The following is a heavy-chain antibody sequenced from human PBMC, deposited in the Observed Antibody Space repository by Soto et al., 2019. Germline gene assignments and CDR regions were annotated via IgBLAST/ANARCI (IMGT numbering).Heavy chain of an antibody. CDR3: ARVAVLTAAGTTDY. V-gene: IGHV3-11*06. CDR1: GSTFSDYY. D-gene: IGHD6-13*01. J-gene: IGHJ4*02. Sequence: GGSLRLSCAASGSTFSDYYMSWIRQVPGKGLEWVAYISGTSDSIPYADSVKGRFTISRDNAKNSLYLQMNSLRAEDTAVYYCARVAVLTAAGTTDYWGQGPLVTVSS. CDR2: ISGTSDSI.